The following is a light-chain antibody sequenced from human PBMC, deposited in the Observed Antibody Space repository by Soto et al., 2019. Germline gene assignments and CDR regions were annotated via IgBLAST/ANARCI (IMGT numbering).Light chain of an antibody. J-gene: IGKJ1*01. CDR2: KAS. CDR3: QQYHTYAGT. Sequence: DIPMTQSPSTLSASVGDRVTITCRASQTIDSWLAWYQQRPGKPPNLLIYKASTLASGVPSRFSGSGSGTKFTLAINTVQPDDFATYNCQQYHTYAGTFGQGTKVEIK. CDR1: QTIDSW. V-gene: IGKV1-5*03.